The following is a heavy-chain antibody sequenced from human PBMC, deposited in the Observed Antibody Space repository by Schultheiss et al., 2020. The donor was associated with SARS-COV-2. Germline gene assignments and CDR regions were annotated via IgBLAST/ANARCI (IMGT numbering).Heavy chain of an antibody. CDR1: GFTVSSNY. CDR2: ISGSGGST. CDR3: AKVGRGFMDV. J-gene: IGHJ6*02. D-gene: IGHD5-12*01. Sequence: GESLKISCAASGFTVSSNYMSWVRQAPGKGLEWVSAISGSGGSTYYADSVKGRFTISRDNSKNTLYLQMNSLRAEDTAVYYCAKVGRGFMDVWGLGTTVTVSS. V-gene: IGHV3-23*01.